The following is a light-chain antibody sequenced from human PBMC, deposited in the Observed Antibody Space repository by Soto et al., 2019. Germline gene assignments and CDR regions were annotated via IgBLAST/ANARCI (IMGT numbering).Light chain of an antibody. CDR2: GAS. CDR3: HHYET. Sequence: EIVLTQSPATLSLSPLEIATLSCRASQSVRGNLAWYQQKPGQAPRLLMYGASIRAAGVPDRFSGSGSGTEFTLTISRLEPEDFTVYYCHHYETFGQGTKVDIK. J-gene: IGKJ1*01. CDR1: QSVRGN. V-gene: IGKV3-20*01.